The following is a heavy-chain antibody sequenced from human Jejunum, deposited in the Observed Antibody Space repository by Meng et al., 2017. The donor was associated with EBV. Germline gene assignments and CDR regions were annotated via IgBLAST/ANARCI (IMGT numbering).Heavy chain of an antibody. V-gene: IGHV1-2*06. J-gene: IGHJ2*01. D-gene: IGHD3-16*01. CDR1: AYTFAVYY. CDR3: AREGLVGDLRYFDL. Sequence: QGPPVQSGYESTKPVAQVKVSCKASAYTFAVYYMHWVRQAPGQGLEWMGRINPNSGGANYAQKFQGRVTMTRDTSISTAYMELSRLRSDDTAVYYCAREGLVGDLRYFDLWGRGTLVTVSS. CDR2: INPNSGGA.